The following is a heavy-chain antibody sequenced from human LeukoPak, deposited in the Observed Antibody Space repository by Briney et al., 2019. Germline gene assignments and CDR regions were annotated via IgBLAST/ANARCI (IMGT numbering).Heavy chain of an antibody. J-gene: IGHJ4*02. CDR2: ISSSSGYI. V-gene: IGHV3-21*01. D-gene: IGHD3-3*01. Sequence: PGGSLRLSCAASGFTFSNYSMNWVRQAPGKGLEWVSSISSSSGYIYYADSVKGRFTISRDNAKNSLYLQMNSLRAEDTAVYYCARSLINYDFWSGYYTEPYYFDYGGQGTLVTVSS. CDR1: GFTFSNYS. CDR3: ARSLINYDFWSGYYTEPYYFDY.